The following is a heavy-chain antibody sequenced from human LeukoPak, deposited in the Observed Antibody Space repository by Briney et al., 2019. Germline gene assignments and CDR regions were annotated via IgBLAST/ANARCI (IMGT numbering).Heavy chain of an antibody. CDR3: ARRGCSATSCSPYYFDY. CDR1: GYTFTNYW. Sequence: GESLKISCKGSGYTFTNYWIGWVRQMPGQGLEWMGIISPGDSDATSSPSFQGQVTISADKSIYTAYLQWDSLKASDTATYYCARRGCSATSCSPYYFDYWGQGTPVTVSS. V-gene: IGHV5-51*01. CDR2: ISPGDSDA. D-gene: IGHD2-2*01. J-gene: IGHJ4*02.